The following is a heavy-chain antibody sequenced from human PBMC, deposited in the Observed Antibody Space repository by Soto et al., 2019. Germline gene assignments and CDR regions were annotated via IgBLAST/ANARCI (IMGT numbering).Heavy chain of an antibody. CDR1: GGTFSSYT. D-gene: IGHD3-22*01. CDR2: IIPILGIA. J-gene: IGHJ3*02. CDR3: VKERDDSRAAHAFDI. V-gene: IGHV1-69*02. Sequence: SVKVSCKASGGTFSSYTISWVRQAPGQGPEWMGRIIPILGIANYAQKFQGRVTITADKSTSTAYMELSSLRSEDTAVYYCVKERDDSRAAHAFDIWGQGTMVTVSS.